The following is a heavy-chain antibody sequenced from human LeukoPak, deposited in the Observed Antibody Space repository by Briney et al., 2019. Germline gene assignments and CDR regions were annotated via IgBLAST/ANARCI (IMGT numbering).Heavy chain of an antibody. CDR2: IDPNSGAT. J-gene: IGHJ5*02. D-gene: IGHD1-20*01. CDR3: ARGRASLTAWFVP. CDR1: GYTFTSYY. Sequence: ASVKVSCKASGYTFTSYYMHWVRQAPGQGLEWMGWIDPNSGATDSAQKFQGRVTVTRDTSINTVYMELSRLTSDDTAVYYCARGRASLTAWFVPWGQGTLVTVSS. V-gene: IGHV1-2*02.